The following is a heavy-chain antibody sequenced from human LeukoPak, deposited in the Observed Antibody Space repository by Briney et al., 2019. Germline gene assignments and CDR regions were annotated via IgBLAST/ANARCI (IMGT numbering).Heavy chain of an antibody. CDR3: ARDCDDAAFDI. CDR1: GVSISSGGYY. Sequence: SETLSLTCTVSGVSISSGGYYWSWLRQHPGKGLEWIGYIYCSGSTYYNPSLKSRVTISVDTSKNQFSLKLSSVTAADTAVYYCARDCDDAAFDIWGQGTMVTVSS. CDR2: IYCSGST. V-gene: IGHV4-31*03. J-gene: IGHJ3*02.